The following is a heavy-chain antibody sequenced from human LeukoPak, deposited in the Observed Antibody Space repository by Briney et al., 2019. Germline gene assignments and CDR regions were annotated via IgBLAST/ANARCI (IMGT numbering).Heavy chain of an antibody. CDR3: VRSDAFDI. V-gene: IGHV3-23*01. J-gene: IGHJ3*02. Sequence: GGSLRLSCAASGFTFSSSPMSWVRQAPGKGLEWVSTLSDSGGSRYYADSVKGRFTISRDNAKNSLYLQMNSLRAEDTAVYYCVRSDAFDIWGQGTTVTVSS. CDR2: LSDSGGSR. CDR1: GFTFSSSP.